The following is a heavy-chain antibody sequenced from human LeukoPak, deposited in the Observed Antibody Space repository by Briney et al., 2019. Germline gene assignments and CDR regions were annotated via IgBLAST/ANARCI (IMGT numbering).Heavy chain of an antibody. CDR3: ARGGDSGYDYGISYYFDY. D-gene: IGHD5-12*01. CDR1: GYTFTSYA. Sequence: SVKVSCKASGYTFTSYAMHWVRQAPGQRLEWMGGIIPIFGTANYAQKFQGRVTITADESTSTAYMELSSLRSEDTAVYYCARGGDSGYDYGISYYFDYWGQGTLVTVSS. V-gene: IGHV1-69*13. J-gene: IGHJ4*02. CDR2: IIPIFGTA.